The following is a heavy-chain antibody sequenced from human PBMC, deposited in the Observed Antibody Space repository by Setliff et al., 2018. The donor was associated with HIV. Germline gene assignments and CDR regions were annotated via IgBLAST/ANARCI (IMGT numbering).Heavy chain of an antibody. V-gene: IGHV3-48*04. CDR1: GFTFDRYW. D-gene: IGHD3-22*01. CDR2: ITSGGGAI. CDR3: AKPTYYYDDSGYSGGDY. Sequence: GGSLRLSCAASGFTFDRYWMHWVRQAPGKGLVWVSYITSGGGAIYYADSVKGRFTISRDNAKNSLYLQMNSLRAEDTAVYYCAKPTYYYDDSGYSGGDYWGQGTLVTVSS. J-gene: IGHJ4*02.